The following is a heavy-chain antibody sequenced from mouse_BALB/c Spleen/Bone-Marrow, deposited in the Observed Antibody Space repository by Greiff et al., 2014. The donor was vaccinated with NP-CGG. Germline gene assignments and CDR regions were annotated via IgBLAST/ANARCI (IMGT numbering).Heavy chain of an antibody. D-gene: IGHD1-1*01. CDR2: IYPSDSYT. CDR3: TRSYGSSYEYYFDY. Sequence: QVQLQQPGAELVRPWASVKLSCKASGYTFTSYWINWVKQRPGQGLEWIGNIYPSDSYTNYNQKFKDKATLTVDKSSSTAYMQLSSPTSEDSAVYYCTRSYGSSYEYYFDYWGQGTTLTVSS. J-gene: IGHJ2*01. V-gene: IGHV1-69*02. CDR1: GYTFTSYW.